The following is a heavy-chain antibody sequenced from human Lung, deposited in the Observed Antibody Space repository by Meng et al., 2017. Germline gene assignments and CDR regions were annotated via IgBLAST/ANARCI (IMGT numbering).Heavy chain of an antibody. V-gene: IGHV3-30*01. CDR3: ARDKPPNDV. CDR2: MSFDGAQI. CDR1: GFTFNTFA. Sequence: VELVGSGGGVGQPGGSLRFSCAASGFTFNTFAMHWVRQAPGKWLEWVSLMSFDGAQIYYSDSVRGRFTISRDNSKNTLYLQMNSLRAEDTAVYYCARDKPPNDVWGRGTLVTVSS. J-gene: IGHJ2*01.